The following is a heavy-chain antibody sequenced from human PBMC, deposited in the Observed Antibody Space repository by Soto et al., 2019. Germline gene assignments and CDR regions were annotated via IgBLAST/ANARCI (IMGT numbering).Heavy chain of an antibody. J-gene: IGHJ4*02. V-gene: IGHV4-59*01. Sequence: QVQLQESGPGLVKPSETLSLTCSVSGGSISTYQWSWIRQSPGKGLEWIGYIYYSGKTNYNPSLESRVTLSMDTSNSQFSLRLRSVTAADTAVYSCARGSVSRAFDHWGQGILVPVSS. CDR3: ARGSVSRAFDH. CDR2: IYYSGKT. CDR1: GGSISTYQ.